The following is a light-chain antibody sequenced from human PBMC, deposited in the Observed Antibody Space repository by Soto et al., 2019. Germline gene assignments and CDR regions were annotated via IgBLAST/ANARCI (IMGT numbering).Light chain of an antibody. CDR3: QQYNNWSGT. V-gene: IGKV3-15*01. Sequence: EIVMTQSPATLSVSPGERATLSCRASQSVSSNLAWYQQKPGQAPRLLIYGASTRATGIPARFSGSGSGTEFTLTISNLQSEDFAVYYCQQYNNWSGTFGQGTKLEIK. CDR2: GAS. J-gene: IGKJ2*02. CDR1: QSVSSN.